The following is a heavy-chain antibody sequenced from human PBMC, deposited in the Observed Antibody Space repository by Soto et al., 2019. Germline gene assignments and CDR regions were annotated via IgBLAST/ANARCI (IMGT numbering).Heavy chain of an antibody. V-gene: IGHV1-3*01. CDR1: GYTFTNYA. Sequence: ASVKVSCKASGYTFTNYATHWVRQAPGQRPEWMGWINAGNGDTKYSQSFQDRVTITRDTSASTAYMELNNLGSEDTAVYYCARGGNGWPFDCWGQGTLVTVSS. D-gene: IGHD6-19*01. CDR2: INAGNGDT. J-gene: IGHJ4*02. CDR3: ARGGNGWPFDC.